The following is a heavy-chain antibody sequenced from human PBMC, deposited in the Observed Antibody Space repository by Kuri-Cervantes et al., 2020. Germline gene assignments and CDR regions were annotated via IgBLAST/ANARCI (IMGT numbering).Heavy chain of an antibody. V-gene: IGHV3-30*02. CDR1: GFTFNTFG. CDR2: IWYDGSNA. J-gene: IGHJ4*02. Sequence: GESLKISCTTSGFTFNTFGMQWVRQSPGKGLEWVALIWYDGSNAYYADSVKGRFTISRDNSKNTVSLQMNSLRAEDTAVYYCAKAPSRQLTEDYWGQGTLVTVSS. D-gene: IGHD6-13*01. CDR3: AKAPSRQLTEDY.